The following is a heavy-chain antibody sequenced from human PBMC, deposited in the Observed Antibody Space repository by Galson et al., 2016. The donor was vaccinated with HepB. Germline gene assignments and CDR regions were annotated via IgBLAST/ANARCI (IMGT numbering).Heavy chain of an antibody. D-gene: IGHD4/OR15-4a*01. V-gene: IGHV3-74*01. CDR3: ARGHSANSFILDY. Sequence: SLGLSCAASGFSFSTSGMSWVRQTPGRGLEWGARINPDGSRTTYADSVKGRLTISRDNAKNTLYLEMSSLRAEDTAVYYCARGHSANSFILDYWGQGTLVTVSS. J-gene: IGHJ4*02. CDR2: INPDGSRT. CDR1: GFSFSTSG.